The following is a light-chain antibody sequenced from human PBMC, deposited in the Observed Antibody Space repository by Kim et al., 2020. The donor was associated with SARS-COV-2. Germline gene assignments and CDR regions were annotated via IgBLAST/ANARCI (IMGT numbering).Light chain of an antibody. CDR1: HSICIY. V-gene: IGKV1-39*01. Sequence: DIQMTQSPSSLSASVGDKVTITCRASHSICIYLNWYRQKPGTAPQFLIYSASNLASEVPSRFSGSGSGTEFTLTISGLEPEDFATYFCQQTYNKPYTFGQGTKLEI. CDR2: SAS. CDR3: QQTYNKPYT. J-gene: IGKJ2*01.